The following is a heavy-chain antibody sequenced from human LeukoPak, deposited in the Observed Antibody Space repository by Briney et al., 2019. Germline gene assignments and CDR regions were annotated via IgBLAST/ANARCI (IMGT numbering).Heavy chain of an antibody. CDR3: AKGNYYDSSGYLYFDY. CDR1: GFTFSSYG. V-gene: IGHV3-30*02. D-gene: IGHD3-22*01. CDR2: IRCDGSNK. J-gene: IGHJ4*02. Sequence: PGGSLRLSCAASGFTFSSYGMHWVRQAPGKGLEWVAFIRCDGSNKYYADSVKGRFTISRDNSKNTLYLQMNSLRAEDTAVYYCAKGNYYDSSGYLYFDYWGQGTLVTVSS.